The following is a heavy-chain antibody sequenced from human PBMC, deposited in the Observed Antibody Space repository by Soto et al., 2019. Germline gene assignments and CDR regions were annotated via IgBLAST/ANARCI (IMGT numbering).Heavy chain of an antibody. CDR3: AHSGSSSDQYFQH. V-gene: IGHV2-5*08. J-gene: IGHJ1*01. CDR2: IYWDDDK. CDR1: GGAVRSTDYY. D-gene: IGHD6-13*01. Sequence: TLSLTCTVSGGAVRSTDYYWSWIRQPPGKALEWLALIYWDDDKRYSPSLKSRLTITKDTSKNQVVLTMTNMDPVDTATYYCAHSGSSSDQYFQHWGQGTLVTVS.